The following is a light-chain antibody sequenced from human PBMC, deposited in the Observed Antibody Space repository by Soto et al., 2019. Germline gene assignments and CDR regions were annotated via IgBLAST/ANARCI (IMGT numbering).Light chain of an antibody. V-gene: IGKV1-33*01. CDR3: QQYDNLPLT. CDR1: QDISNY. J-gene: IGKJ4*01. CDR2: DAS. Sequence: DIQMTQSPSSLSASVGDRVTITCQAIQDISNYLNWYQQKPGKAPKLLIYDASNLETGVPSRFSGSGSGTDFTFTISSLQHEDIATYYCQQYDNLPLTFGGGTKVEIK.